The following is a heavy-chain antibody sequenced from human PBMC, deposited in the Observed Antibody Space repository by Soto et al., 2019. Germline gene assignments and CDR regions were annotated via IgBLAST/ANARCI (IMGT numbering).Heavy chain of an antibody. CDR2: INISGGKT. Sequence: GASVKVSCKASGYTFTSYYMHWVRQAPGQGLEWMGIINISGGKTSYAQKFQGRVTMTRDMSATTAYMELSSLRSEDTAVYFCAAGFVGWPSESWGQGTLVTVSS. CDR1: GYTFTSYY. V-gene: IGHV1-46*01. D-gene: IGHD3-10*01. J-gene: IGHJ4*02. CDR3: AAGFVGWPSES.